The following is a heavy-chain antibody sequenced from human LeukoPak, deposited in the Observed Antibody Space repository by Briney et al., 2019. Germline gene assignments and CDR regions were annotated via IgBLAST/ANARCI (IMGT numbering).Heavy chain of an antibody. Sequence: GGSLRLSCAASAFTLSNAWMRWVRQAPGKGMECVGRSKSKTDGGTTDYAAPVKGRFTISRDDSKNTLYLQMNSLKTEDTAVYYCTTDRSPNNRRAFDYWGQGTLVTVSS. V-gene: IGHV3-15*01. J-gene: IGHJ4*02. CDR2: SKSKTDGGTT. D-gene: IGHD1-14*01. CDR1: AFTLSNAW. CDR3: TTDRSPNNRRAFDY.